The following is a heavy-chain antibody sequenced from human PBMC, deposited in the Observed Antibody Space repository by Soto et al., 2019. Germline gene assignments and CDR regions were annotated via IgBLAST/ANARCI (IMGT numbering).Heavy chain of an antibody. CDR2: IYYSGST. CDR1: GGSISSSSYY. D-gene: IGHD3-3*01. J-gene: IGHJ3*02. Sequence: TLSLTCTVSGGSISSSSYYWGWIRQPPGKGLEWIGSIYYSGSTYYNPSLKSRVTISVDTSKNQFSLKLSSVTAADTAVYYCAGTTYDFWSGYTDAFDIWGQGTMVTVSS. CDR3: AGTTYDFWSGYTDAFDI. V-gene: IGHV4-39*01.